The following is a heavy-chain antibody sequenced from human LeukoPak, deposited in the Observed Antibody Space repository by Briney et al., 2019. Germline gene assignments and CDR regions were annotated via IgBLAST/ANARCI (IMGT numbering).Heavy chain of an antibody. CDR2: INPNSGGT. V-gene: IGHV1-2*02. Sequence: RASVKVSCRASGYTFTGYYMHWVRQAPGQGLEWMGWINPNSGGTNYAQKFQGRVTTTRDTSISTAYMELSRLRSDDTAVYYCARAPYYDFWSGYYKVDNFDYWGQGTLVTVSS. D-gene: IGHD3-3*01. CDR3: ARAPYYDFWSGYYKVDNFDY. CDR1: GYTFTGYY. J-gene: IGHJ4*02.